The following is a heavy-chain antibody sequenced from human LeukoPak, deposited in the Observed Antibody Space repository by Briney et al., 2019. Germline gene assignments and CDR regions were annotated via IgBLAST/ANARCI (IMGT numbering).Heavy chain of an antibody. Sequence: GGSLRLSCAASGFIVRSNYMSWVRQSPRKGLEWVSIMYSGGSTDYADSVKGRFIISRDHSKNTLYLQMNSLRAEDTAVYYCARDRYCSGGSCYGDAFDLWGQGTMVTVSS. J-gene: IGHJ3*01. CDR3: ARDRYCSGGSCYGDAFDL. CDR1: GFIVRSNY. V-gene: IGHV3-53*01. D-gene: IGHD2-15*01. CDR2: MYSGGST.